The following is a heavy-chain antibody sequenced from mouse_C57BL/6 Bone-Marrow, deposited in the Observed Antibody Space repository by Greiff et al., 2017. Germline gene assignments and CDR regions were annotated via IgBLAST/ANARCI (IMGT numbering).Heavy chain of an antibody. D-gene: IGHD2-4*01. Sequence: EVKLVESGGGLVQPGGSLSLSCAASGFTFTDYYMSWVRQPPGKALEWLGFIRNKANGYTTEYSASVKGRFTISRDNSQSILYLQMNALGAEDSATYYCASLYYDYDGFAYWGQGTLVTVSA. CDR1: GFTFTDYY. J-gene: IGHJ3*01. V-gene: IGHV7-3*01. CDR3: ASLYYDYDGFAY. CDR2: IRNKANGYTT.